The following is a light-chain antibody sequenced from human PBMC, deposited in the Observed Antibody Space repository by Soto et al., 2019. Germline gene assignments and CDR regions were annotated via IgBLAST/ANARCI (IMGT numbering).Light chain of an antibody. J-gene: IGLJ2*01. Sequence: SYELTQPPSVSMAPGKTARITCGGNNIGSKSVHWYQQKPGQAPVLVIYYDSDRPSGIPERFSGSNSGNTATLTISRVEAGDEAHYYCQVWDSSSDHVVFGGGTKLTFL. CDR1: NIGSKS. CDR3: QVWDSSSDHVV. CDR2: YDS. V-gene: IGLV3-21*04.